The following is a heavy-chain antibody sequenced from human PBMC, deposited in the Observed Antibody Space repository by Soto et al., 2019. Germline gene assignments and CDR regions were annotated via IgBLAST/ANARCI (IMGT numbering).Heavy chain of an antibody. D-gene: IGHD3-22*01. CDR1: GYTLTSYG. CDR2: ISAYNGNT. Sequence: ASVKVACKASGYTLTSYGISWVRQAPGQGLEWMGWISAYNGNTNYAQKLQGRVTMTTDTSTSTAYMELRSLRSDDTAVYYCARDYITMIVVVHLGYWGQQTLVTVSS. J-gene: IGHJ4*02. CDR3: ARDYITMIVVVHLGY. V-gene: IGHV1-18*01.